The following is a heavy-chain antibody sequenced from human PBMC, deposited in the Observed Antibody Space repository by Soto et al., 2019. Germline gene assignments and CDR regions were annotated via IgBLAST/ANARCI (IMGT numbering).Heavy chain of an antibody. Sequence: QVQLVESGGGVVQPGRSLRLSCAASGFTFSNYGMHWVRQAPGKGLEWVTVIWYDGSKKYYADAVKGRFTSSRDNSKNTLYLQMDSLRAEDTAVYYCARGWGLTADYWGQGTLVTVSS. V-gene: IGHV3-33*01. CDR3: ARGWGLTADY. J-gene: IGHJ4*02. CDR1: GFTFSNYG. D-gene: IGHD2-21*02. CDR2: IWYDGSKK.